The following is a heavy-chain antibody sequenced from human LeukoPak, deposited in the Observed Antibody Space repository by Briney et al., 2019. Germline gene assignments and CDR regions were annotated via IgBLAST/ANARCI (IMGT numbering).Heavy chain of an antibody. CDR1: GFAFSNAW. Sequence: GGSLRLSCAASGFAFSNAWMSWVRQAPGKGLEWVGRIKSKADGGTTDYAAPVKGRFTISRDDSKNTLYLQMNSLKTEDTAVYYCTTGRYNWNLDYWGQGTLVTVSS. CDR3: TTGRYNWNLDY. V-gene: IGHV3-15*01. J-gene: IGHJ4*02. D-gene: IGHD1-20*01. CDR2: IKSKADGGTT.